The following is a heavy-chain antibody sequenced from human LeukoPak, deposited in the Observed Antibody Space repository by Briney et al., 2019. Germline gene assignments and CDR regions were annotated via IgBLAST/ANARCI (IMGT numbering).Heavy chain of an antibody. J-gene: IGHJ4*02. V-gene: IGHV3-53*01. CDR3: ARTNFWSGH. CDR1: GFTVSSNY. CDR2: IYSGENP. D-gene: IGHD3-3*01. Sequence: TGGSLRLSCAASGFTVSSNYMSWVRQAPGKGLEWVLVIYSGENPYYADSVKGRFTISRDNSKNAVYLQMNSLRAEDTAVYYCARTNFWSGHWGQGTLVTVSS.